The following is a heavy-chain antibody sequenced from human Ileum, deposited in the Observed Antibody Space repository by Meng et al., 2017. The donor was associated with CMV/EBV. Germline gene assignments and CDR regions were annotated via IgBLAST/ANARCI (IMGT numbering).Heavy chain of an antibody. V-gene: IGHV7-4-1*02. CDR3: ARDGLSGRYFDY. D-gene: IGHD1-26*01. CDR1: GYTFTTNN. Sequence: SCKSSGYTFTTNNILWVRQSPGQGPEWMGWIDTNTGHPTYAQGFTGRFVFSLDTSVRTAYLQISSLKTEDTAVYYCARDGLSGRYFDYWGQGTLVTVSS. J-gene: IGHJ4*02. CDR2: IDTNTGHP.